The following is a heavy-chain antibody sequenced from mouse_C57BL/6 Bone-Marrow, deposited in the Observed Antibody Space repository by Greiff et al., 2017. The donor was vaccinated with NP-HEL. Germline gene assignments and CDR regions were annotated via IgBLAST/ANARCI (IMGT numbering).Heavy chain of an antibody. CDR3: ASHYYGSSCWYFDV. J-gene: IGHJ1*03. CDR1: GFSLTSYG. D-gene: IGHD1-1*01. Sequence: VQLQQSGPGLVQPSQSLSITCTVSGFSLTSYGVHWVRQSPGKGLEWLGVIWSGGSTDYNAAFISRLSISKDNSKSQVFFKMNRLQADDTAIYYCASHYYGSSCWYFDVWGTGTTVTVSS. V-gene: IGHV2-2*01. CDR2: IWSGGST.